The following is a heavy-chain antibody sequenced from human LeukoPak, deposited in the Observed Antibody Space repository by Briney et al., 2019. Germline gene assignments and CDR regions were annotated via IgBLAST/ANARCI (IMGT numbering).Heavy chain of an antibody. J-gene: IGHJ4*02. CDR2: ISGSGSST. Sequence: PEGSLRLSCAASGFTFSSYAMSWVRQAPGKGLEWVSAISGSGSSTYYADSVKGRFTISRDNSKNTLYLQMNSLRAEDTAVYYCAKDVKTRYGSGSYYFDYWGQGTLVTVSS. V-gene: IGHV3-23*01. CDR3: AKDVKTRYGSGSYYFDY. D-gene: IGHD3-10*01. CDR1: GFTFSSYA.